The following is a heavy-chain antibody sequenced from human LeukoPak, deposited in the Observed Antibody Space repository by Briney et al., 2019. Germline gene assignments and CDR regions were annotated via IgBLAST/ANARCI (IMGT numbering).Heavy chain of an antibody. D-gene: IGHD2-2*01. CDR1: GGSFSGYY. V-gene: IGHV4-34*01. J-gene: IGHJ6*03. Sequence: SETLSLTCAVYGGSFSGYYWSWIRQPPGKGLEWIGEINHSGSTNYNPSLKSRVTISVDTSKNQFSLKLSSVTAADTAVYYCARIKDIVVVPSTTPHYYMDVWGKGTTVTVSS. CDR3: ARIKDIVVVPSTTPHYYMDV. CDR2: INHSGST.